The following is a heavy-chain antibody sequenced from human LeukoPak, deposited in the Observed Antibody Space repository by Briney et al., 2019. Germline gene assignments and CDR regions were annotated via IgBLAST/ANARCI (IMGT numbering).Heavy chain of an antibody. J-gene: IGHJ4*02. V-gene: IGHV4-39*01. CDR3: ARRYCTTTTWYYFDY. Sequence: PSETLSLTCAVSGGSISSSSHHWGWIRQPPGKGLEWIASISSSGSTNYNPSLQSRATISVDTSKNQFSLRLSSVTAADTAVYYCARRYCTTTTWYYFDYWGRGTLVTVSS. CDR2: ISSSGST. CDR1: GGSISSSSHH. D-gene: IGHD2-2*01.